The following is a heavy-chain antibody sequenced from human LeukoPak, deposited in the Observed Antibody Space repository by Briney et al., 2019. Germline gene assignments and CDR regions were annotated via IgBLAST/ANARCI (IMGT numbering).Heavy chain of an antibody. J-gene: IGHJ3*02. V-gene: IGHV3-53*01. CDR2: LYRGGNT. CDR3: ATIAYDRRAFDI. Sequence: QPGGSLRLSCAASGFTVSTSYMTWVRQAPGKGLEWVSVLYRGGNTYYADSVKGRFTISRDNSKNTLFLQMNSLRAEDTAVYYCATIAYDRRAFDIWGLGTMVSVS. CDR1: GFTVSTSY. D-gene: IGHD3-22*01.